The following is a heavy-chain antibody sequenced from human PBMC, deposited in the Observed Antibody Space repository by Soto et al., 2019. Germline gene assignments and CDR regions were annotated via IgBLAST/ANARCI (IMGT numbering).Heavy chain of an antibody. J-gene: IGHJ4*02. CDR1: GFTFSSYA. V-gene: IGHV3-30-3*01. CDR3: TRMANVKDYYGWGTIKDGGY. D-gene: IGHD3-10*01. CDR2: ISYDGSNK. Sequence: LRLSCAASGFTFSSYAMHWVRQAPGKGLEWVAVISYDGSNKYYADSVKGRFTLSRDNSKNATDLQMSSLIAEETAGDNCTRMANVKDYYGWGTIKDGGYWGQVSLVTVSS.